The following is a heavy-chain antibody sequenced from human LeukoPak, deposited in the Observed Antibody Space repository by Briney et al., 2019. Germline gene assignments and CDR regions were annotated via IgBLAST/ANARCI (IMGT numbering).Heavy chain of an antibody. D-gene: IGHD3-22*01. Sequence: SVKVSCKASGGTFSSYAISWVRQAPGQGLEWMGGIIPIFGTANYAQKFQGRVTITADESTSTAYMELSSLRSEDTAVYYCASLMYYYDSSGYSVQFDPWGQGTLVTVSS. CDR2: IIPIFGTA. V-gene: IGHV1-69*13. CDR1: GGTFSSYA. CDR3: ASLMYYYDSSGYSVQFDP. J-gene: IGHJ5*02.